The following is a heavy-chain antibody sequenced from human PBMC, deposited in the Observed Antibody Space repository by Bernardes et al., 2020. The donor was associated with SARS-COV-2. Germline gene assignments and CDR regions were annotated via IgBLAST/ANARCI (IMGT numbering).Heavy chain of an antibody. CDR2: IYTSGST. Sequence: SETLSLTCTVSGGSISSYYWSWIRQPAGKGLEWIGRIYTSGSTNYNPSLKSRVTMSVDTSKNQFSLKLSSVTAADTAVYYCAIGKTVVYDFWSGQGNWYFDLWGRGTLVTVSS. V-gene: IGHV4-4*07. D-gene: IGHD3-3*01. CDR3: AIGKTVVYDFWSGQGNWYFDL. CDR1: GGSISSYY. J-gene: IGHJ2*01.